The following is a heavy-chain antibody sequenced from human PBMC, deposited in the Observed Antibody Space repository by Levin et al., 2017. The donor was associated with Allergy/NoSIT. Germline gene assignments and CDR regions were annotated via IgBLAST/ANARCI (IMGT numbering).Heavy chain of an antibody. D-gene: IGHD6-13*01. CDR3: ARFSYSSSWYLDY. Sequence: SQTLSLTCTVSGGSISSSYWSWIRQPPGKGLEWIGNIYYSGSTDYSPSLKSRVTISVDTSKNQFSLKLSSVTAADTAVYYCARFSYSSSWYLDYWGQGTLVTVSS. V-gene: IGHV4-59*01. J-gene: IGHJ4*02. CDR2: IYYSGST. CDR1: GGSISSSY.